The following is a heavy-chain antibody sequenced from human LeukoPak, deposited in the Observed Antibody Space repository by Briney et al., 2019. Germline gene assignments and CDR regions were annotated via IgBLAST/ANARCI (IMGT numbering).Heavy chain of an antibody. CDR2: IIPILGIA. CDR3: ASVLSGIAVAGSFDP. CDR1: GGTFSSYA. D-gene: IGHD6-19*01. V-gene: IGHV1-69*04. J-gene: IGHJ5*02. Sequence: GASVKVSCKASGGTFSSYAISWVRQAPGPGLEWMGRIIPILGIANYAQKFQGRVTITADKSTSTAYMELSSLRSEDTAVYYCASVLSGIAVAGSFDPWGQGTLVTVSS.